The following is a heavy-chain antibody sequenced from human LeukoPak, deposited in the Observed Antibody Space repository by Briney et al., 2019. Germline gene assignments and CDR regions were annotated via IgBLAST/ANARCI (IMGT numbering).Heavy chain of an antibody. CDR2: IKQDGSEK. J-gene: IGHJ4*02. Sequence: GGSLRLSCAASAFTFSTYWMTWVRQAPGKWLEWLANIKQDGSEKYYVDSVKGRFTISRDNAKNSLYLQMNSLRAEDTAGYYCAKDSLDYWGQGTLVTVSS. V-gene: IGHV3-7*04. CDR3: AKDSLDY. CDR1: AFTFSTYW.